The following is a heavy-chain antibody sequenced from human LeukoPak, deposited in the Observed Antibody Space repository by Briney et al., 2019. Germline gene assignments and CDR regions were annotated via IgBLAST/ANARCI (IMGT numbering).Heavy chain of an antibody. CDR1: GYTFSSYE. V-gene: IGHV3-48*03. Sequence: GGSLRLSCAASGYTFSSYEMKWVRQAPGKGLEWVSYISSSGRTVYYADSVKGRFTISRDNAKDSLYLQMNTLRAEDTAVYYCARANYYDRSTYYYDSWGQGTLVTVSS. J-gene: IGHJ5*01. D-gene: IGHD3-22*01. CDR3: ARANYYDRSTYYYDS. CDR2: ISSSGRTV.